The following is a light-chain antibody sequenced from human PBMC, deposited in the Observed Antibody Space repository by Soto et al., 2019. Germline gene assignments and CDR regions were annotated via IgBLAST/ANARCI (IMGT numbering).Light chain of an antibody. CDR3: QSYDSSLSGVV. J-gene: IGLJ2*01. Sequence: QSVLTQPPSLSGATGQRVTISCTGSSSNIGAGSDVHWYQQLPGTAPKLLIYGNSNRPSGVPDRFSGSKSGTSASLAITGLQAEDEADYYCQSYDSSLSGVVFGGGTKVTVL. V-gene: IGLV1-40*01. CDR2: GNS. CDR1: SSNIGAGSD.